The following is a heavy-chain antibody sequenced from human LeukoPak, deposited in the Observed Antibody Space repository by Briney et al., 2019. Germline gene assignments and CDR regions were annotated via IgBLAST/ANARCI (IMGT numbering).Heavy chain of an antibody. CDR2: IYYSGNT. V-gene: IGHV4-59*08. CDR1: GGSISSSY. Sequence: PSETLSLTCTVSGGSISSSYWTWIRQPPGKGLEWIGYIYYSGNTNYNPSLKSRVTISVDTSKNQFSLKLSSVTAADTAVYYCARLHYDSSGYYYFDYWGQGTLVTVSS. CDR3: ARLHYDSSGYYYFDY. D-gene: IGHD3-22*01. J-gene: IGHJ4*02.